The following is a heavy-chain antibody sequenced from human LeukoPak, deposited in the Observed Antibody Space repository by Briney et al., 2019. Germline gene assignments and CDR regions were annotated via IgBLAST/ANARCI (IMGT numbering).Heavy chain of an antibody. CDR2: MNPNSGNT. D-gene: IGHD3-3*01. Sequence: ASVKVSCKASGYTFTSYDINWVRQATGQGLKWMGWMNPNSGNTGHAQKFQGRVTITRNTSISTAYMELSSLRSEDTAVYYCARVPQASNYDFWSGYYPRYYYYYYMDVWGKGTTVTVSS. CDR1: GYTFTSYD. J-gene: IGHJ6*03. V-gene: IGHV1-8*03. CDR3: ARVPQASNYDFWSGYYPRYYYYYYMDV.